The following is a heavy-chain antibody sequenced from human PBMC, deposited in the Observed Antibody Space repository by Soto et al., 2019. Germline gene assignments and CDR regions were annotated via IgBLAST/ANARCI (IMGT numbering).Heavy chain of an antibody. D-gene: IGHD5-12*01. V-gene: IGHV1-69*08. CDR3: ARDSENSGPTDPYSYGMDV. CDR2: IIPILGIA. J-gene: IGHJ6*02. CDR1: GGTFSSYT. Sequence: QVQLVQSGAEGKKPGSSVKVSCKASGGTFSSYTISWVRQAPGQGLEWMGRIIPILGIANYAQKFQGRVTITADKSTSTAYMELSSLRSEDTAVYYCARDSENSGPTDPYSYGMDVWGQGTTVTVSS.